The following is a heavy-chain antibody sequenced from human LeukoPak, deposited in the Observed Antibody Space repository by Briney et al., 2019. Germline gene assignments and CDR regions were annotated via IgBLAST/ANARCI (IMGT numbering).Heavy chain of an antibody. D-gene: IGHD3-22*01. CDR3: ARSLHGSSGYYLDY. CDR1: GGSISNY. J-gene: IGHJ4*02. V-gene: IGHV4-4*07. Sequence: AETLSLTCTVSGGSISNYWSWIRQPAGKGLEWIGRIYTSGSTNYNPSLKSRVTMSVDTSKNQFSLKLSSVTAADTAVYYCARSLHGSSGYYLDYWGQGTLVTVSS. CDR2: IYTSGST.